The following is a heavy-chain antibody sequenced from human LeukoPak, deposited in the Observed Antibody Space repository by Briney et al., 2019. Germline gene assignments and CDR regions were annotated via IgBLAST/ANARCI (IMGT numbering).Heavy chain of an antibody. J-gene: IGHJ3*02. CDR2: ISSGGSSK. CDR3: ARGGMVRRVMGAFDI. CDR1: GFTFSDYY. V-gene: IGHV3-11*04. D-gene: IGHD3-10*01. Sequence: GGSLRLSCAASGFTFSDYYMSWIRQAPGKGLEWVSYISSGGSSKYYADSVKGRFTISRDNAKNSLYLQMNSLRAEDTAVFYCARGGMVRRVMGAFDIWGQGTLVTVSS.